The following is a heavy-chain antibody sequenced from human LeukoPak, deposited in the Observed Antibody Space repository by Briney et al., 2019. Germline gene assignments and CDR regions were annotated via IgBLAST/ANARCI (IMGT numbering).Heavy chain of an antibody. Sequence: ASVKASCKASGYTFSSHGITWVRQAPGQGLEWMGWISANNGNTNYAQKLQGRVTVTTDTSTSIAYMELRSLRSDDTAVYYCAREGTAGRYYFDYWGQGTLVTVSS. CDR2: ISANNGNT. D-gene: IGHD3-10*01. CDR3: AREGTAGRYYFDY. V-gene: IGHV1-18*01. J-gene: IGHJ4*02. CDR1: GYTFSSHG.